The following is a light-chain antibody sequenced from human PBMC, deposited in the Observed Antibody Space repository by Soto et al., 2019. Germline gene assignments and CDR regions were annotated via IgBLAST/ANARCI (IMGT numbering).Light chain of an antibody. Sequence: DIQMTQSPSTLSASVGDRVTITCRASQTISSWLAWYQQKPGKAPKLLLYKASTLESGVPSRFSGSGSETEFTLTISSLQPDDFATYYYQQYNSCCSFGQGTKV. CDR2: KAS. J-gene: IGKJ1*01. CDR3: QQYNSCCS. V-gene: IGKV1-5*03. CDR1: QTISSW.